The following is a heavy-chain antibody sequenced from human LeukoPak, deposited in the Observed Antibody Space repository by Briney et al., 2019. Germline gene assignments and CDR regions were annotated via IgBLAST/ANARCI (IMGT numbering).Heavy chain of an antibody. CDR1: GFTFNTYS. J-gene: IGHJ6*04. D-gene: IGHD3-10*02. V-gene: IGHV3-21*06. CDR3: AELGITMIGGV. CDR2: IDISGGYM. Sequence: GGSLRLSCEASGFTFNTYSMNWARQAPGKGLEWVSSIDISGGYMFYADSVKGRFIISRDNAKDSLYLQMNSLRAEDTAVYYCAELGITMIGGVWGKGTTVTISS.